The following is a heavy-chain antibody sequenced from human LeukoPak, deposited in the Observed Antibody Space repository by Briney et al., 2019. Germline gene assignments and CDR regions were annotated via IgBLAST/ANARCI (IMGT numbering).Heavy chain of an antibody. D-gene: IGHD2-2*01. CDR3: ARKFQLLYAFDI. CDR2: IYYSGST. Sequence: SQTLSLTCTVSGGSISSGGYYWSWIRQQPGKGLEWIGYIYYSGSTYYNPSLKSRVTISVDTSKNQFSLKLSSVTAADTAVYYCARKFQLLYAFDIWGQGTMVTVSS. CDR1: GGSISSGGYY. V-gene: IGHV4-31*03. J-gene: IGHJ3*02.